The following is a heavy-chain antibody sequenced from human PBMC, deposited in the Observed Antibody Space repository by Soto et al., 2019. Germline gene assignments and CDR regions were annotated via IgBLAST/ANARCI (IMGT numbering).Heavy chain of an antibody. CDR1: GGSISSGGYY. V-gene: IGHV4-31*03. D-gene: IGHD2-8*02. Sequence: SETLSLTCTVSGGSISSGGYYWSWIRQHPGKGLEWIGYIYYSGSTYYNPSLKSRVTISVDTSKNQFSLKLSSVTAADTAVYYCAREMPEPNIASGGMDVWGQGTTVTVTS. CDR2: IYYSGST. J-gene: IGHJ6*02. CDR3: AREMPEPNIASGGMDV.